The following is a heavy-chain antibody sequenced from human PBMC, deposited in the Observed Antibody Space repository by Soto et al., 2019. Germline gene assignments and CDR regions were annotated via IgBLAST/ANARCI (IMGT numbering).Heavy chain of an antibody. J-gene: IGHJ5*02. D-gene: IGHD4-4*01. Sequence: ASVKVSCKASGYTFTSYGISWVRQAPGQGLEWMGWISAYNGNTNYAQELQGRVTMTTDTSTSTAYMELRSLRSDDTAVYYCARDSKMATVTAKWFDPWGQGTLVTVSA. CDR1: GYTFTSYG. CDR3: ARDSKMATVTAKWFDP. CDR2: ISAYNGNT. V-gene: IGHV1-18*01.